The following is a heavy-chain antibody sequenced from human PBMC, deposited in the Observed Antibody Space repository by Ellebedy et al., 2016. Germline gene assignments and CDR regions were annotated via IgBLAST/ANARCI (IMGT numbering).Heavy chain of an antibody. D-gene: IGHD6-13*01. CDR2: MNPNSGNM. CDR1: GYTFTSYD. CDR3: AISTWVDFDH. V-gene: IGHV1-8*01. Sequence: ASVKVSCKASGYTFTSYDINWVRQATGQGPEWMGWMNPNSGNMGYAQKFQDRVTMTRNTSISTAYMELSGLRSDDTAVYYCAISTWVDFDHWGQGTLVTVSS. J-gene: IGHJ4*02.